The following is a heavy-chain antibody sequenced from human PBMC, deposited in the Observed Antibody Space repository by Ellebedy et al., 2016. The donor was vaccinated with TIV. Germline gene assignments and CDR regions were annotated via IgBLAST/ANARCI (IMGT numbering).Heavy chain of an antibody. J-gene: IGHJ5*02. V-gene: IGHV5-51*01. D-gene: IGHD6-19*01. CDR1: GYSFTSYW. CDR3: ARRSIAVARGDWFDP. Sequence: GESLKISXKGSGYSFTSYWIGWVRQMPGKGLEWMGIIYPGDSDTRYSPSFQGQVTISADKSISTAYLQWSSLKASDTAMYYCARRSIAVARGDWFDPWGQGTLVTVSS. CDR2: IYPGDSDT.